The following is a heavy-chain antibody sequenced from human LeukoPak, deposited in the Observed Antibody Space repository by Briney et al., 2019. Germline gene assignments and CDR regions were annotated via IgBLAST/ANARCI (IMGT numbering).Heavy chain of an antibody. D-gene: IGHD1-26*01. J-gene: IGHJ3*02. V-gene: IGHV3-23*01. CDR1: GFTFSSYA. CDR2: ISGSGGST. CDR3: AKDSKVRVGAIRRDDAFDI. Sequence: SGGSLRLSCAASGFTFSSYAMSWVRQAPGKGLEWVSAISGSGGSTYYADSVKGRFTISRDNAKNSLYLQMNSLRAEDTAFYYCAKDSKVRVGAIRRDDAFDIWGQGTMVTVSS.